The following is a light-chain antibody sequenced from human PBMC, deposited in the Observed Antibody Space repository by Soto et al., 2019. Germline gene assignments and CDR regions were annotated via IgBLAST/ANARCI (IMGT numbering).Light chain of an antibody. V-gene: IGKV3-15*01. J-gene: IGKJ5*01. CDR3: QQYNDWFSIS. CDR1: QSVRNK. Sequence: EIVMTQSPATLTVSPGERATLSCRASQSVRNKLAWYQQKPGQAPRLVIYDTYIRATGIPARFSGSGSGTEFTLTIGSLQSEDFAVYYCQQYNDWFSISFGQGTRLEI. CDR2: DTY.